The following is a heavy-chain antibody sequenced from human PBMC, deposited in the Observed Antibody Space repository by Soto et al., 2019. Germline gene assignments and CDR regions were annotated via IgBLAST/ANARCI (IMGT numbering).Heavy chain of an antibody. CDR2: VSANNGHT. V-gene: IGHV1-18*01. CDR1: GFTFSNYG. D-gene: IGHD2-8*01. CDR3: ARDIESVTAKHFFYYYAMDV. J-gene: IGHJ6*02. Sequence: GASVKVSCKASGFTFSNYGLSWVRQAPGQGLEWMGWVSANNGHTNYAQNLQGRVSMTTDTSTSTAYMELRGLRFDDTAVYYCARDIESVTAKHFFYYYAMDVWGQGTTVTVSS.